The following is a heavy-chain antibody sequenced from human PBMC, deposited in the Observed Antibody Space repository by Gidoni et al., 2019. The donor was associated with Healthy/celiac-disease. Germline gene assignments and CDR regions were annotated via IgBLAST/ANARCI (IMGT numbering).Heavy chain of an antibody. CDR3: AKDLGSGSSDAFDI. J-gene: IGHJ3*02. D-gene: IGHD1-26*01. CDR2: VGCSGGST. CDR1: GFPFSSYA. Sequence: EVQLMESGGGLGQPGGSLRLSCAASGFPFSSYAMSWVRQAPGKGLEWVSAVGCSGGSTYYADSVKGRFTISRDNSKDTLYLQMNSLRAEDTAVYYCAKDLGSGSSDAFDIWGQGTMVTVSS. V-gene: IGHV3-23*01.